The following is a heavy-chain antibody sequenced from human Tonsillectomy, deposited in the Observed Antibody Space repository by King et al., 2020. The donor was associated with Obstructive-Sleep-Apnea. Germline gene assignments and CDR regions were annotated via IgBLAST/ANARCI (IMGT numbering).Heavy chain of an antibody. J-gene: IGHJ4*02. D-gene: IGHD6-19*01. CDR2: IRTKVYGGTT. CDR3: RRIGSGRSYEY. V-gene: IGHV3-49*03. CDR1: GFPFGDYA. Sequence: VQLVESGGGLVQPGRSLRLSCAASGFPFGDYAMTWFRQAPGKGLEWVGSIRTKVYGGTTKYAASVAGRFTISRNESKNIVYLQMNSLKTEDTGLYYCRRIGSGRSYEYWGQGTLVTVSS.